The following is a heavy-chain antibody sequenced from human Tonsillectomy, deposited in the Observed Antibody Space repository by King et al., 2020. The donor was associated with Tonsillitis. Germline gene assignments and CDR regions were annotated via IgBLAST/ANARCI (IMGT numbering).Heavy chain of an antibody. CDR2: ISSSSSTI. CDR1: GFTFSSYS. CDR3: ARVRGLRFLEGLPNYLDY. V-gene: IGHV3-48*01. J-gene: IGHJ4*02. D-gene: IGHD3-3*01. Sequence: VQLVESGGGLVQPGGSLRLSCAASGFTFSSYSMNWVRQAPGKGLEWVSYISSSSSTIYYADSVKGRFTISRDNAKNSLYVQMNSLRAEDTAVYYCARVRGLRFLEGLPNYLDYWGQGTLVTVSS.